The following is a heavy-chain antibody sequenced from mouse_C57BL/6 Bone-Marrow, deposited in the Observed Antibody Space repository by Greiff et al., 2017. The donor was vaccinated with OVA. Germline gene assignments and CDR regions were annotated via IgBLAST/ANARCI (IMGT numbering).Heavy chain of an antibody. J-gene: IGHJ1*03. CDR1: GFTFSDYY. CDR3: ARGYDYPWDFDV. D-gene: IGHD2-4*01. Sequence: EVKVEESEGGLVQPGSSMKLSCTASGFTFSDYYMAWVRQVPEKGLEWVANINYDGSSTYYLDSLKSRFIISRDNAKNILYLQMSSLTSEDTATYYGARGYDYPWDFDVWGTGTTVTVSS. CDR2: INYDGSST. V-gene: IGHV5-16*01.